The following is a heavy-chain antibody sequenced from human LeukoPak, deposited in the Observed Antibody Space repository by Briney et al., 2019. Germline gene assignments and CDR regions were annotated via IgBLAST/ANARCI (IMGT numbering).Heavy chain of an antibody. Sequence: QPGGSLRLSCTASGFPFKTYWMHWVRHAPGKGLVWVSGINSDGSSTTYADSVKGRFTISRDNAKHTLYLQMNRLRAEDTAVYCCARSSGRYDYWGQGTLVTVSS. CDR1: GFPFKTYW. J-gene: IGHJ4*02. D-gene: IGHD6-19*01. CDR3: ARSSGRYDY. CDR2: INSDGSST. V-gene: IGHV3-74*01.